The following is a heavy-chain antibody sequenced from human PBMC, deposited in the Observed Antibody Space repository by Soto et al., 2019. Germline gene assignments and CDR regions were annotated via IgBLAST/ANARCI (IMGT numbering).Heavy chain of an antibody. J-gene: IGHJ4*02. Sequence: QVQLQESGPRLVKPSETLSLTCTVSGVSNSRYSWSWIRQSPGEGLEWIGYMYYGGSPNYNPSLESRVTMSIDSSKNQFSLNLGAVTAADAPVYYCARTYNSGWYVDSWGQGTLVTVS. V-gene: IGHV4-59*01. CDR2: MYYGGSP. D-gene: IGHD6-19*01. CDR3: ARTYNSGWYVDS. CDR1: GVSNSRYS.